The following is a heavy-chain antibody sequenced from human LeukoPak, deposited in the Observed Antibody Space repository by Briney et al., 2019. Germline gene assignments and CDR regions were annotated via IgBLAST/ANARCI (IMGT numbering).Heavy chain of an antibody. D-gene: IGHD4-11*01. CDR3: ARVGSNPPYYYYMDV. Sequence: GASVKVSCKVSGYTLTELSIHWVRQAPGKGLEWMGGFDPEHGETIYAQQFQGRVTMTEDTSTDTAYMELWSLTSEDTAVYYCARVGSNPPYYYYMDVWGKGTTVTVSS. CDR1: GYTLTELS. J-gene: IGHJ6*03. V-gene: IGHV1-24*01. CDR2: FDPEHGET.